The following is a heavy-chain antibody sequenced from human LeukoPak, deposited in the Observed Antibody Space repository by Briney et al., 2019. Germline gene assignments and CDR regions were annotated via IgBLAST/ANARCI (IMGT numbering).Heavy chain of an antibody. CDR1: GYTLTELS. V-gene: IGHV1-24*01. CDR2: FDPEDGET. CDR3: ATATGIAAAGPDYFDY. D-gene: IGHD6-13*01. J-gene: IGHJ4*02. Sequence: ASVKVSCKVSGYTLTELSMHWVRQAPGKGLEWMGGFDPEDGETIYAHKFQGRVTMTEDTSTDTAYMELSSLRSEDTAVYYCATATGIAAAGPDYFDYWGQGTLVTVSS.